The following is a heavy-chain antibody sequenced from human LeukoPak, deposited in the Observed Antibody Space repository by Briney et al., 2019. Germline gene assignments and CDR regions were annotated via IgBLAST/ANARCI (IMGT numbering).Heavy chain of an antibody. J-gene: IGHJ5*02. V-gene: IGHV3-23*01. CDR2: ISGSGGST. CDR3: AKNGVGSSTSLFDP. Sequence: PGGSLRLSCAASGFTFSSYAMSWVRQAPGKGLEWVSAISGSGGSTYYADSVKGRFTISRDNSKNTLYLQMNSLRDEDTAVYYCAKNGVGSSTSLFDPWGQGTLVTVSS. D-gene: IGHD2-2*01. CDR1: GFTFSSYA.